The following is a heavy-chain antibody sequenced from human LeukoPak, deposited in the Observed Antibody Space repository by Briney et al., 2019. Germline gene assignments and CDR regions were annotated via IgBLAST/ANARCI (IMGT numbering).Heavy chain of an antibody. D-gene: IGHD3-10*01. CDR3: AKYGGNTHVNPYWYFDH. J-gene: IGHJ2*01. Sequence: PGGSLRLSCAASGLTFSDYGMRWVRQAPGKGLEWVAVVSSSGGTKFYVDSLKGRFTISRDNSKSTLYLQMDSLRPQDTAVYYCAKYGGNTHVNPYWYFDHWGRGTLVTVSS. CDR2: VSSSGGTK. CDR1: GLTFSDYG. V-gene: IGHV3-30*18.